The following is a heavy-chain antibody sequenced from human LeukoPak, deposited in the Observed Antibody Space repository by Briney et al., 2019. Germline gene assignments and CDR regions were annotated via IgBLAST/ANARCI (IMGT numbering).Heavy chain of an antibody. Sequence: GGSLRLSCAASGFTFSSYWMSWVRQAPGKGLEWVANIKQDGSEKYYVDSVKGRFTISRDNAKNSLYLQMNSLESEDTAVYYCLPSLTPGYGMDVWGQGTTVTVSS. CDR3: LPSLTPGYGMDV. D-gene: IGHD2-15*01. CDR1: GFTFSSYW. CDR2: IKQDGSEK. V-gene: IGHV3-7*03. J-gene: IGHJ6*02.